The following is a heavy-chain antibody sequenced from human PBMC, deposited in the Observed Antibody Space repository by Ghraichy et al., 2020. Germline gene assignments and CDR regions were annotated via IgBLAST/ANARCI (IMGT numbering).Heavy chain of an antibody. CDR2: TNKDGSVT. CDR1: GFTFSSYW. J-gene: IGHJ4*02. V-gene: IGHV3-74*01. CDR3: ARDIAGVDSY. D-gene: IGHD2-21*02. Sequence: GGSLRLSCAASGFTFSSYWMHWVRQFPGKGLVWVSRTNKDGSVTNYADSVKGRFTISRDNAKNTLYLQMNSLRVEDTAVYYCARDIAGVDSYWGQGTLVTVSS.